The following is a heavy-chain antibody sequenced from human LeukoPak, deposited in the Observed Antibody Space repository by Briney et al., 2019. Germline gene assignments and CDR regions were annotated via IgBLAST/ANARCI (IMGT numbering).Heavy chain of an antibody. CDR1: GGSISSGDYY. V-gene: IGHV4-30-4*01. Sequence: SETLPLTCTVSGGSISSGDYYWSWIRQPPGKGLEWIGYIYYSGSTYYNPSLKSRVTISVDTSKNQFSLKLSSVTAADTAVYYCARARGYYGSGSYFLDYWGQGTLVTVSS. CDR3: ARARGYYGSGSYFLDY. J-gene: IGHJ4*02. D-gene: IGHD3-10*01. CDR2: IYYSGST.